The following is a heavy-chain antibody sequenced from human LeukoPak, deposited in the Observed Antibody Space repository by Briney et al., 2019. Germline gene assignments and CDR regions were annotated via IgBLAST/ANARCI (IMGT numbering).Heavy chain of an antibody. CDR3: VRGGAPTWS. Sequence: GGSLRLSCAASGFTFSSYWMSWVRQAPGKGPVWVSRINDDGSSTSYADSVKGRFTITRDDAKNTLYLQMNSLRAEDTAVYYGVRGGAPTWSWGQGTLVTVSS. CDR2: INDDGSST. D-gene: IGHD2-15*01. CDR1: GFTFSSYW. J-gene: IGHJ5*02. V-gene: IGHV3-74*01.